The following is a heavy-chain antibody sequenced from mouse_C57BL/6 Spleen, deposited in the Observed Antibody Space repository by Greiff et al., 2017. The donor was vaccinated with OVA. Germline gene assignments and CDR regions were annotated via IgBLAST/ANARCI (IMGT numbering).Heavy chain of an antibody. CDR2: INPSNGGT. Sequence: VQLQQSGTELVKPGASVKLSCKASGYTFTSYWMHWVKQRPGQGLEWIGNINPSNGGTNYNEKFKSKATLTVDKSSSTAYMQLSSLTSEDSAVYYCAREDGDYDSWFAYWGQGTLVTVSA. V-gene: IGHV1-53*01. CDR3: AREDGDYDSWFAY. CDR1: GYTFTSYW. D-gene: IGHD2-4*01. J-gene: IGHJ3*01.